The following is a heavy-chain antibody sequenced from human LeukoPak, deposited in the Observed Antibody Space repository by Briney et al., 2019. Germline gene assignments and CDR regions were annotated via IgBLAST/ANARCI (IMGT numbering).Heavy chain of an antibody. D-gene: IGHD1-26*01. J-gene: IGHJ3*02. CDR2: IYYSGST. CDR1: GGSISSSSYY. CDR3: AGFLASFDAFDI. V-gene: IGHV4-39*07. Sequence: SETLSLTCTVSGGSISSSSYYWGWIRQPPGKGLEWIGSIYYSGSTYYNPSLKSRVTISVDTSKNQFSLKLSSVTAADTAVYYCAGFLASFDAFDIWGQGTMVTVSS.